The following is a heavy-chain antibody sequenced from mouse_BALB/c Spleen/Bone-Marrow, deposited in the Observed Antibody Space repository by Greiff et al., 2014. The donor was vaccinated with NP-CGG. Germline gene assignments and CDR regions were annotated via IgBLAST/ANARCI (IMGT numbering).Heavy chain of an antibody. CDR1: GFTFSSYA. V-gene: IGHV5-6-5*01. J-gene: IGHJ2*01. CDR3: ARLITRGNFDY. CDR2: ISSGGST. D-gene: IGHD2-4*01. Sequence: EVKLMESGGGLVKPGGSLKLSCAASGFTFSSYAMSWVRQTPEKRLEWVASISSGGSTYYPDSVEGRFTISRDNARNILYLQMSSLRSEDTAMYYCARLITRGNFDYWGQGTTLTVSS.